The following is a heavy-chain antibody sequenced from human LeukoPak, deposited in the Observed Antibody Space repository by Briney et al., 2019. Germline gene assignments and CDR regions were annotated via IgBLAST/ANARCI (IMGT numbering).Heavy chain of an antibody. D-gene: IGHD3-10*01. CDR1: GFTFSSYA. Sequence: QPGGSLRLSCAASGFTFSSYAMSWVRQAPGKGLEWVSAISGSGGSTYYADSVKGRFTISRDNSKNTLYLQMNSLRADDTAVYYCAKDPGGITMVRGVWVDVWGQGTTVTVSS. CDR2: ISGSGGST. CDR3: AKDPGGITMVRGVWVDV. J-gene: IGHJ6*02. V-gene: IGHV3-23*01.